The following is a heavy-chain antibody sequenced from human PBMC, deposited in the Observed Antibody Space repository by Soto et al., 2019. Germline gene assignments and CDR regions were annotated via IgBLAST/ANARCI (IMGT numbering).Heavy chain of an antibody. CDR3: WLAAGALDLNWFDP. CDR1: GYTFTSYD. V-gene: IGHV1-8*01. D-gene: IGHD6-13*01. CDR2: MNPNSGNT. Sequence: QVQLVQSGAEVKKPGASVKVSCKASGYTFTSYDINWVRQATGQGLEWMGWMNPNSGNTGYAQKFQGRVTMTRNTSISTAYMELSSLRSEDTAVYYWWLAAGALDLNWFDPWGQGTLVTVSS. J-gene: IGHJ5*02.